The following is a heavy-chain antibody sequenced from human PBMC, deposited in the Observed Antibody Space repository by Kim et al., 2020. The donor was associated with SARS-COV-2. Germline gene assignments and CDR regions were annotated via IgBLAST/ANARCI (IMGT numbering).Heavy chain of an antibody. D-gene: IGHD4-17*01. Sequence: ASVKVSCKASGYTFTSYGISWVRQAPGQGLEWMGWISAYNGNTNYAQKLQGRVTMTTDTSTSTAYMELRSLRSDDTAVYYCARTDRHDYGYNWFDPWGQGTLVTVSS. J-gene: IGHJ5*01. CDR1: GYTFTSYG. CDR3: ARTDRHDYGYNWFDP. CDR2: ISAYNGNT. V-gene: IGHV1-18*01.